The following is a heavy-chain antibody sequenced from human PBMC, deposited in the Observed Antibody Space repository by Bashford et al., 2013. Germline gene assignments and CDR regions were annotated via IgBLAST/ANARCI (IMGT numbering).Heavy chain of an antibody. V-gene: IGHV4-59*08. D-gene: IGHD5-24*01. Sequence: SETCPHLVTVSRGSISGFQLDLGSGSPQXRDWSGLGRMSKTGTYHPQPSLKSRLSLSVDTSKSQFSLELRSVTAADTATYYCARLVDGWPDYSLGYWGRGTLVTVSS. CDR2: MSKTGTY. CDR3: ARLVDGWPDYSLGY. CDR1: RGSISGFQ. J-gene: IGHJ4*02.